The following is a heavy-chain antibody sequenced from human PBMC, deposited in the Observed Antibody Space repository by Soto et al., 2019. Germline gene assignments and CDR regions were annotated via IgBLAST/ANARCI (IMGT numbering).Heavy chain of an antibody. CDR1: GYTFTGYY. CDR3: ARGGYSSGWYIPDAFDI. V-gene: IGHV1-2*02. Sequence: SGYTFTGYYMHWVRQAPGQGLEWMGWINPNSGGTNYAQKFQGRVTMTRDTSISTAYMELSRLRSDDTAVYYCARGGYSSGWYIPDAFDIWGQGTMVTVSS. D-gene: IGHD6-19*01. CDR2: INPNSGGT. J-gene: IGHJ3*02.